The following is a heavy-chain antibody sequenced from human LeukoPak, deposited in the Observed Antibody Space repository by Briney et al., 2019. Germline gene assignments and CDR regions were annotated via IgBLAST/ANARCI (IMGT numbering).Heavy chain of an antibody. CDR3: ARSTYGSEMDV. D-gene: IGHD3-10*01. CDR2: IYSGGST. CDR1: GFTVSSNY. Sequence: GGSLRLSCAASGFTVSSNYMSWVRQAPGKGLEWVSVIYSGGSTYYADSVKGRFTISRDNSKNTLYLQMNSLRAEDTAVYYCARSTYGSEMDVWGQGTTVTVSS. J-gene: IGHJ6*02. V-gene: IGHV3-66*01.